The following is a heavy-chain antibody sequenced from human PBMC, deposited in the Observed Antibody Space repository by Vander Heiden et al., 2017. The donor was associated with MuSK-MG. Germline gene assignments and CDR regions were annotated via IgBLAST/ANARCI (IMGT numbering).Heavy chain of an antibody. D-gene: IGHD3-16*01. V-gene: IGHV2-5*02. Sequence: QITLRESGPTLVKPTQTLTLTCAFSGFSLKSRGVGVGWIRQPPGGALEWLALTYWDNDKRYSPFLKDRLSITEDTSKNLVVLIMTNVAPMDTGTYYCAHHLSLATEQFDFWGQGILVTVSS. CDR3: AHHLSLATEQFDF. J-gene: IGHJ4*02. CDR1: GFSLKSRGVG. CDR2: TYWDNDK.